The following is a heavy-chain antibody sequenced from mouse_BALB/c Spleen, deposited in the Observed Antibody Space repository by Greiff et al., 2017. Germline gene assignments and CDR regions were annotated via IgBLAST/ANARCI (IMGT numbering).Heavy chain of an antibody. Sequence: QVQLQQPGAELVKPGASVKLSCKASGYTFTSYWMHWVKQRPGQGLEWIGEINPSNGRTNYNEKFKSRATLTVDKSSSTAYMQLSSLTSEDSAVYYCARGGGNYDYWGQGTLVTVSA. V-gene: IGHV1S81*02. D-gene: IGHD2-1*01. CDR3: ARGGGNYDY. CDR2: INPSNGRT. CDR1: GYTFTSYW. J-gene: IGHJ3*01.